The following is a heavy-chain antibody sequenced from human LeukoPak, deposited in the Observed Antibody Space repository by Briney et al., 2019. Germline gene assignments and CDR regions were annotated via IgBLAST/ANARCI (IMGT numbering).Heavy chain of an antibody. CDR2: FDPEYGET. CDR1: GYTLTELS. Sequence: ASVTVSCTVSGYTLTELSMHWVRQAPGKGLDWMGGFDPEYGETIYAQKFQGRVTMTEDTSTDTAYMELSSLRSEDTAVYYCATLTTHIVVVPAAIRRGYYYYGMDVWGQGTTVTVSS. J-gene: IGHJ6*02. D-gene: IGHD2-2*02. CDR3: ATLTTHIVVVPAAIRRGYYYYGMDV. V-gene: IGHV1-24*01.